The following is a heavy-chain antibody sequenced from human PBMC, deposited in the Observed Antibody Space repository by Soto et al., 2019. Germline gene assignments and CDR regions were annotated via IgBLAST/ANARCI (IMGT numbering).Heavy chain of an antibody. CDR2: ISAYNGNT. V-gene: IGHV1-18*04. J-gene: IGHJ6*02. CDR1: GYTFTSYG. CDR3: AKAAYSSSWYGVYYYGMDV. D-gene: IGHD6-13*01. Sequence: ASVKVSCKASGYTFTSYGISWVRQAPGQGLEWMGWISAYNGNTNYAQKLQGRVTMTTDTSTSTAYMELRSLRSDDTAVYYCAKAAYSSSWYGVYYYGMDVWGQGTTVTVSS.